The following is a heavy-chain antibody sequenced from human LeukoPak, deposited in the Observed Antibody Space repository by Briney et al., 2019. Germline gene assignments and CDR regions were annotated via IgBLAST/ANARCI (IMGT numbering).Heavy chain of an antibody. D-gene: IGHD2/OR15-2a*01. CDR3: AKLSTT. Sequence: ASVKVSCKASGYPFTDSYIHWVRQAPGRGLECMGWINPKTGGTNYVQKFQGRVTMTADTSISTVYMELTGLKSDDTAVYYCAKLSTTWGPGTLVIVSS. V-gene: IGHV1-2*02. J-gene: IGHJ4*02. CDR2: INPKTGGT. CDR1: GYPFTDSY.